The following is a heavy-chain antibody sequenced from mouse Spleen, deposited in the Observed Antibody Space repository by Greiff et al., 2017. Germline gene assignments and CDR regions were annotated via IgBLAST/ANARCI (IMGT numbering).Heavy chain of an antibody. CDR3: ARGPYDVGYYFDY. V-gene: IGHV1-50*01. D-gene: IGHD2-12*01. J-gene: IGHJ2*01. CDR2: IDPSDSYT. CDR1: GYTFTSYW. Sequence: VQLQQPGAELVKPGASVKLSCKASGYTFTSYWMQWVKQRPGQGLEWIGEIDPSDSYTNYNQKFKGKATLTVDTSSSTAYMQLSSLTSEDSAVYYCARGPYDVGYYFDYWGQGTTLTVSS.